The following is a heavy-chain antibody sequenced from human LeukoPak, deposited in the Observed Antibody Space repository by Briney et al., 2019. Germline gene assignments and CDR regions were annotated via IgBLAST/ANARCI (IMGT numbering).Heavy chain of an antibody. D-gene: IGHD6-19*01. Sequence: SETLSLTCTVSGDSISNYYWSWIRQPPGKGPDWIGYIFYSGSTNYNPSLKSRVTMSVDTSKSQFSLKLSSVTAADTAIYYCARYNSGWSYFDYWGQGTLVTVSS. CDR2: IFYSGST. V-gene: IGHV4-59*01. CDR1: GDSISNYY. J-gene: IGHJ4*02. CDR3: ARYNSGWSYFDY.